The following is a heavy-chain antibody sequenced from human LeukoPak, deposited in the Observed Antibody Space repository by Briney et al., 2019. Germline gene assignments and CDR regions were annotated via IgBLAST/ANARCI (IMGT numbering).Heavy chain of an antibody. D-gene: IGHD3-3*01. CDR1: TGFISGYY. CDR2: IYSSGST. CDR3: ARVSAAALIYGVADYFDY. V-gene: IGHV4-4*07. Sequence: SETLSLTCIVSTGFISGYYWSWIRQPAEKGLEWIGRIYSSGSTKYNPSLRSRVTMSVDTSKNQFSLNVTSVTAADTAIYYCARVSAAALIYGVADYFDYWGRGTLVTVSS. J-gene: IGHJ4*02.